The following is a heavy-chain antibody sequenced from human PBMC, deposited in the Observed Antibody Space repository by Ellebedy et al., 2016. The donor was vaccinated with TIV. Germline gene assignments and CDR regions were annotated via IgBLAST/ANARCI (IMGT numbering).Heavy chain of an antibody. CDR3: ARGGEGVAEFGV. Sequence: SETLSLTXTVSGGSIGSYYWSWFRQPAGKTLEWIGRIFNTGSTSYNPSVRSRVTMSVDTSKNQFSLKLSSVTAADTAVYYCARGGEGVAEFGVWGNGTAVTVSS. J-gene: IGHJ6*03. V-gene: IGHV4-4*07. D-gene: IGHD3-16*01. CDR1: GGSIGSYY. CDR2: IFNTGST.